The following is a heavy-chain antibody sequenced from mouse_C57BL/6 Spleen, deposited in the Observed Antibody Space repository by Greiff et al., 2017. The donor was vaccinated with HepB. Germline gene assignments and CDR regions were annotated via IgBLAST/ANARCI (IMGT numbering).Heavy chain of an antibody. CDR1: GYTFTDYY. J-gene: IGHJ4*01. Sequence: EVQLQQSGPVLVKPGASVKMSCKASGYTFTDYYMNWVKQSHGKSLEWIGVINPYNGGTSYNQKFKGKATLTVDKSSSTAYMELNSLTSEDSAVYYCAYSKGYAMDYWGQGTSVTVSS. CDR2: INPYNGGT. V-gene: IGHV1-19*01. D-gene: IGHD2-5*01. CDR3: AYSKGYAMDY.